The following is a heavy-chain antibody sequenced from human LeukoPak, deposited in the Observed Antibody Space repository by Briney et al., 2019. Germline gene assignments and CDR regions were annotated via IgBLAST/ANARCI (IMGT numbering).Heavy chain of an antibody. CDR1: GGSISSYY. D-gene: IGHD3-3*01. J-gene: IGHJ6*02. V-gene: IGHV4-59*08. CDR3: ARSSDLDV. CDR2: IYYSGST. Sequence: SETLSLTCTVSGGSISSYYWSWIRQPPGKGLEWIGYIYYSGSTNYNPSLKSRVTISVDTSKNQFPLRLSSVTAADTAVYYCARSSDLDVWGQGTTVTVSS.